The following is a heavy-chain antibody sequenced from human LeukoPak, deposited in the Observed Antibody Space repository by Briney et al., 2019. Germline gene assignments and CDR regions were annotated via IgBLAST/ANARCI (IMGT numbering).Heavy chain of an antibody. CDR2: INHSGST. D-gene: IGHD3-9*01. J-gene: IGHJ6*02. CDR1: GGSFSGYY. Sequence: PSETLSLTCAVYGGSFSGYYWSWIRQPPGKGLEWIGEINHSGSTNYNPSLKSRVTISVDTSKNQFSLKLSSVTAADTAVYYCARIPGGRYFDWGGRDYYYGMDVWGQGTTVTVSS. CDR3: ARIPGGRYFDWGGRDYYYGMDV. V-gene: IGHV4-34*01.